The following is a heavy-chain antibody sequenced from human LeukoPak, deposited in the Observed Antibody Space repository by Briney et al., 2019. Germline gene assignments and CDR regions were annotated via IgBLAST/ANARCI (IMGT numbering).Heavy chain of an antibody. CDR3: VTDRPGVMDFDF. CDR1: GFTSSDFE. V-gene: IGHV3-48*03. J-gene: IGHJ4*02. D-gene: IGHD2-2*03. Sequence: GGSLRLSCAVPGFTSSDFEMNWGRQAPGKWLQWVSHIDTSATSMHYTDSAKGRFTISRDNDKNLLSLQMNSLSAEDTAVYYCVTDRPGVMDFDFWGQGTLVTVSS. CDR2: IDTSATSM.